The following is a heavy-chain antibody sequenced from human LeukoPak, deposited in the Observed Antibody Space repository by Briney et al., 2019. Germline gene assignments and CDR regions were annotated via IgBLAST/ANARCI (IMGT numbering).Heavy chain of an antibody. D-gene: IGHD5-18*01. Sequence: PGGSLRLSCAASGFTFSSYGMHWVRQAPGKGLEWVAVIWYDGSNKYYADSVKGRFTISRDNSKNTLYLQVNSLRAEDTAVYYCARALMDTAMGAATYYFDYWGQGTLVTVSS. V-gene: IGHV3-33*01. CDR1: GFTFSSYG. CDR2: IWYDGSNK. CDR3: ARALMDTAMGAATYYFDY. J-gene: IGHJ4*02.